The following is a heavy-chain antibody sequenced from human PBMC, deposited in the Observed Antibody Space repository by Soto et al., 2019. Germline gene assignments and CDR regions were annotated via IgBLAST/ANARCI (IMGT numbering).Heavy chain of an antibody. CDR3: ARHTEPALFGVVTPHPPLNYDYYGMDV. D-gene: IGHD3-3*01. CDR2: IIPIFGTA. CDR1: GGTFSSYA. J-gene: IGHJ6*02. V-gene: IGHV1-69*12. Sequence: QVQLVQSGAEVKKPGSSVKVSCKASGGTFSSYAISWVRQAPGQGLEWMGGIIPIFGTANYARKCQGRGTITADESTGTAYMELSSLRSEDTAVYYCARHTEPALFGVVTPHPPLNYDYYGMDVWGQGTTVTVSS.